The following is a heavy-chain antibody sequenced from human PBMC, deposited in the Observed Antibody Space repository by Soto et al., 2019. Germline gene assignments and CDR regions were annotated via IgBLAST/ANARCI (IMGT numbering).Heavy chain of an antibody. Sequence: QVQLVESGGGLVKPGGSLRLSCAVSGFTFSDYYMTWIRQAPGKGLEWVSYISSSTSHTNYADSVKGRFTISRDNAKNSLFLQMNSLRAEDTAVYYCARGRGAAAYYFDFWVQGTLVTVSS. D-gene: IGHD2-2*01. CDR1: GFTFSDYY. CDR3: ARGRGAAAYYFDF. CDR2: ISSSTSHT. J-gene: IGHJ4*02. V-gene: IGHV3-11*05.